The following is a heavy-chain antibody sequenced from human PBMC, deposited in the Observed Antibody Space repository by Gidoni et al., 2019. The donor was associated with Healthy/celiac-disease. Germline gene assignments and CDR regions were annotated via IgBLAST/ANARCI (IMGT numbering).Heavy chain of an antibody. CDR2: IYYSGST. V-gene: IGHV4-59*08. Sequence: QVQLQESGPGLVKPSETLSLTCTVSGGSISSHYGRWIRQPPGKGLEWIGYIYYSGSTNYNPYLKSRVTISVDTSKNQFSLKLSSVTAADTAVYYCASLNRYCSSTSCALGNWFDPWGQGTLVTVSS. CDR3: ASLNRYCSSTSCALGNWFDP. D-gene: IGHD2-2*01. J-gene: IGHJ5*02. CDR1: GGSISSHY.